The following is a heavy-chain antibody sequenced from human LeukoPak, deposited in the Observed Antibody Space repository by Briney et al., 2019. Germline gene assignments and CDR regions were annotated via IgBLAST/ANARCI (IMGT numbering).Heavy chain of an antibody. D-gene: IGHD2-15*01. CDR1: GFTFSEHS. V-gene: IGHV3-23*05. CDR3: AKGGYASCFGP. J-gene: IGHJ5*02. CDR2: IKHDGTNK. Sequence: GGSLRLSSEASGFTFSEHSMRWVRQAPGQGLKGVSTIKHDGTNKYYTDSVKGRFTTSRANSKNTLYLEMNTLRAKDTADYYCAKGGYASCFGPWGRGTGVTVSS.